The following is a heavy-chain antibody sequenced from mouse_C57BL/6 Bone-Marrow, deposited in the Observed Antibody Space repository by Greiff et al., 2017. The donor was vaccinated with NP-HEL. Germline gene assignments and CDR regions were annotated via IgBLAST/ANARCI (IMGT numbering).Heavy chain of an antibody. J-gene: IGHJ1*03. D-gene: IGHD1-1*01. CDR1: GFTFSDYG. CDR3: ARHGTPYWYFDV. Sequence: EVKLQESGGGLVKPGGSLKLSCAASGFTFSDYGMHWVRQAPEKGLEWVAYISSGGSTIYYADTVKGRFTISRDNAKNTLFLQMTSLRSEDTAMYYCARHGTPYWYFDVWGTGTTVTVSS. CDR2: ISSGGSTI. V-gene: IGHV5-17*01.